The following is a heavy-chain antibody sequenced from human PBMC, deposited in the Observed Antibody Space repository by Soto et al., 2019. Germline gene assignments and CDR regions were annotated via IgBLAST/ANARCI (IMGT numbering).Heavy chain of an antibody. J-gene: IGHJ6*02. CDR3: AKDLGSKPYYYYGMDV. Sequence: TGGSLIVSCAAAGFPFSNCSMSWVRQAPGKGLEWVSGISGSGDNTYYADSVKGRFTISRDNSKNTLYLQVNSLRAEDTALYFCAKDLGSKPYYYYGMDVWGQGTTVTVSS. CDR2: ISGSGDNT. V-gene: IGHV3-23*01. CDR1: GFPFSNCS.